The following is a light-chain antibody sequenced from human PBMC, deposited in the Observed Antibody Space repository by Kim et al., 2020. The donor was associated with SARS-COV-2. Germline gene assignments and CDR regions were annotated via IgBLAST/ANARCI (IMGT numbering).Light chain of an antibody. CDR1: QSLLHSSGNNY. V-gene: IGKV2-28*01. CDR3: MQPLHPPFT. Sequence: PASISCRSKQSLLHSSGNNYLDWFVQKPGQSPQLLIFLASHRASGVPDRFSGGGSGTDFTLQISRVEAEDVGVYYCMQPLHPPFTFGPGTKVDIK. CDR2: LAS. J-gene: IGKJ3*01.